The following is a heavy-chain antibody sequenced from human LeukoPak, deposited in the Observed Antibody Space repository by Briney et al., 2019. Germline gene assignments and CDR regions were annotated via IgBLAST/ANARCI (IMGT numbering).Heavy chain of an antibody. CDR1: GFTFRSYW. CDR3: VRGNFNGGIDH. V-gene: IGHV3-74*01. Sequence: PGESLRLSCAASGFTFRSYWMHWVRQAPGKGLVWVSRISTDGSSTKYADFVEGRFTISRDNAKNTLYLQMNSLRAEDTAAYYCVRGNFNGGIDHWGRGTLVTVSP. J-gene: IGHJ4*02. CDR2: ISTDGSST.